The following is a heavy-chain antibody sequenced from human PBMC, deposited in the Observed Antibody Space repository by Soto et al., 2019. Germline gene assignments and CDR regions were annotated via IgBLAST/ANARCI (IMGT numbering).Heavy chain of an antibody. Sequence: EVQLVESEGGLVQPGGSLRLPCAASGFTFSYYWRHWVRKAPGQGLVWVSRVHSDGSSTTYADSVKGRFTISRDNAKNTLYLQMNSLRAEDTAVYYCARGDRGAFDLWGQGTMVTVSS. CDR1: GFTFSYYW. J-gene: IGHJ3*01. V-gene: IGHV3-74*01. CDR2: VHSDGSST. CDR3: ARGDRGAFDL. D-gene: IGHD2-21*02.